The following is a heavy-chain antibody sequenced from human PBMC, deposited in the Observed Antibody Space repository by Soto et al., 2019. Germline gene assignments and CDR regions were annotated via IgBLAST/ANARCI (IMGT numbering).Heavy chain of an antibody. J-gene: IGHJ6*02. CDR1: GDSVSSNSAA. CDR3: AREGYCSSTSCYYGMDV. V-gene: IGHV6-1*01. D-gene: IGHD2-2*01. Sequence: SQTLSLTCAISGDSVSSNSAAWNWIRQSPSRGLEWLGRTYYRSKWYNDYAVSLKSRITINPDTSKNQFSLQLNSVTPEDTAVYYCAREGYCSSTSCYYGMDVWGQGTTVTVS. CDR2: TYYRSKWYN.